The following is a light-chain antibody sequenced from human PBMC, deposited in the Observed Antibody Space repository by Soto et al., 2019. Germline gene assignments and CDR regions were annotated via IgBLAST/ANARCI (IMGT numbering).Light chain of an antibody. V-gene: IGKV1-17*01. CDR1: QAIRKD. Sequence: DIQMTQSPSSLSASVGDRVTITCRTSQAIRKDLGWYQQKPGKAPERLISAASSLHRGVPSRFSGSAWGTEVTLPTISRLQEEFATYYCLQENYCTLTFGHGTKVDIK. J-gene: IGKJ1*01. CDR2: AAS. CDR3: LQENYCTLT.